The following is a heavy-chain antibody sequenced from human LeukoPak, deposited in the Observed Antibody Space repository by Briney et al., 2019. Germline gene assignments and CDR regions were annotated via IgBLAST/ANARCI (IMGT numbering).Heavy chain of an antibody. J-gene: IGHJ4*01. CDR2: IYYSGST. Sequence: SETLSLTCTVSGGSISSSSYYWGWIRQPPGKGLEWIGSIYYSGSTYYNPSLKSRVTISVDTSKNQFSLKLNSVTAADTAMYYCATQGAYCGRDCYIDYWGQGTLVTVSS. V-gene: IGHV4-39*01. CDR1: GGSISSSSYY. CDR3: ATQGAYCGRDCYIDY. D-gene: IGHD2-21*02.